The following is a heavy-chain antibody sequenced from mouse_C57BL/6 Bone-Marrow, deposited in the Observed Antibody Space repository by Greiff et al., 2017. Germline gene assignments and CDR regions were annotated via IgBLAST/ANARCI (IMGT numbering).Heavy chain of an antibody. J-gene: IGHJ2*01. CDR2: INPNNGGT. CDR1: GYTFTDYN. D-gene: IGHD1-1*01. Sequence: EVQLQQSGPELVKPGASVKMSCKASGYTFTDYNMHWVKQSHGKSLEWIGYINPNNGGTSYNQKFKGKATLTVNKSSSTAYMELRSLTSEDSAVYDCARHFYYYGSSPYVDYGGQGTTLTVAS. CDR3: ARHFYYYGSSPYVDY. V-gene: IGHV1-22*01.